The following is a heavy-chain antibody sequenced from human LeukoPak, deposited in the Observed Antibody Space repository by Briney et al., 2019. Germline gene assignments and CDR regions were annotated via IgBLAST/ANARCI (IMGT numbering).Heavy chain of an antibody. D-gene: IGHD5-24*01. V-gene: IGHV3-23*01. CDR2: ISAGGGGS. CDR1: GFTVSSNY. CDR3: ARGRNGFFDY. J-gene: IGHJ4*01. Sequence: GGSLRLSCAASGFTVSSNYMSWVRQAPGKGLEWVSSISAGGGGSYYADSVQGRFTISRDTSKNTLYLQMNSLRTDDTAMYYCARGRNGFFDYWGHGTLVTVSS.